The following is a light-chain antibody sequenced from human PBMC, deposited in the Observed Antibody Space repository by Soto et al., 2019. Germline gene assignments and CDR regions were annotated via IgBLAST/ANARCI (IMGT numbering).Light chain of an antibody. V-gene: IGLV1-40*01. CDR1: SSNIGAGYH. J-gene: IGLJ3*02. CDR3: QSYDSSLSGPWV. CDR2: ANS. Sequence: QSVLTQPPSVSGAPGQRVTISCTGSSSNIGAGYHVHWYQQLPGTAPKLLIFANSNRPSGVPDRFFGSKSGTSASLAITGLQAEDEAVYYCQSYDSSLSGPWVFGGGTKLTVL.